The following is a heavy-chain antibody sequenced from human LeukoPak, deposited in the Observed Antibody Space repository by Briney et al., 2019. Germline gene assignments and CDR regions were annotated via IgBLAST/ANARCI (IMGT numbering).Heavy chain of an antibody. J-gene: IGHJ1*01. V-gene: IGHV3-23*01. CDR1: GFTFRNYA. CDR3: ANYRSGGGGYYSGLEH. D-gene: IGHD2-15*01. CDR2: TSGSGDIR. Sequence: GGSLRLSCAASGFTFRNYAMTWVRQAPGKGLEWVSRTSGSGDIRLYADSVKGRFTIFRTNSENRLYLQMNSLRADDTGVYYCANYRSGGGGYYSGLEHWGQGTQVTVSS.